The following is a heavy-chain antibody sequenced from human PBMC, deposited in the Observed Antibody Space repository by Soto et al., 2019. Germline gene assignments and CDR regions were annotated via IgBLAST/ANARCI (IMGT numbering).Heavy chain of an antibody. CDR3: ARVSGYTPGYYYYYMDV. CDR2: TYYRSKWYN. CDR1: GDSVSSNSAA. V-gene: IGHV6-1*01. D-gene: IGHD5-12*01. Sequence: PSQTLSLTCAISGDSVSSNSAACNWIRQSPSRGLEWLGRTYYRSKWYNDYAVSVKSRITINPDTSKNQFSLQLNSVTPEDTAVYYCARVSGYTPGYYYYYMDVWGKGTTVTVSS. J-gene: IGHJ6*03.